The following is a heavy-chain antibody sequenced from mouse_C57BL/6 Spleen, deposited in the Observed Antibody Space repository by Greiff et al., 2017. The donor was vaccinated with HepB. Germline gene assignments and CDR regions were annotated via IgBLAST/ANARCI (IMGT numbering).Heavy chain of an antibody. J-gene: IGHJ4*01. V-gene: IGHV1-61*01. CDR2: IYPSDSET. D-gene: IGHD1-1*01. Sequence: VQLQQSGAELVRPGSSVKLSCKASGYTFTSYWMDWVKQRPGQGLEWIGNIYPSDSETHYNQKFKDKATLTVDKSSSTAYMQLSSLTSEDSAVYYCARAGRGTLYAMDYWGQGTSVNVSS. CDR1: GYTFTSYW. CDR3: ARAGRGTLYAMDY.